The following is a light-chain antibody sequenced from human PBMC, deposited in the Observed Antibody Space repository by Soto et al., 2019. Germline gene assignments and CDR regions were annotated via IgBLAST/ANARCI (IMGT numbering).Light chain of an antibody. CDR1: QSVDSNY. Sequence: EIVLTQSPGTLSLSPGERATLSCRASQSVDSNYLAWYQQKPGQAPRLLIYGASSRATDIPDRFSGSGSGTDFTLTISRLEPEDFAVYHCQHYGSAGTFGQGTKVEIK. J-gene: IGKJ1*01. CDR2: GAS. V-gene: IGKV3-20*01. CDR3: QHYGSAGT.